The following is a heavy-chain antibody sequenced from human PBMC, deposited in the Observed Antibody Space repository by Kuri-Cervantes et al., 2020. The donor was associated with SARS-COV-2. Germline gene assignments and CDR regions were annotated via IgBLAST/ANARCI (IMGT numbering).Heavy chain of an antibody. CDR1: GGTFSSYA. J-gene: IGHJ3*02. V-gene: IGHV1-69*10. Sequence: SVKVSCKASGGTFSSYAISWVRQAPGQGLEWMGGIIPILGIANYAQKFQGRVTITADKSTSTAYMELSSLRSEDTAVYYCARDGRDATYYDILTGYYDHDAFDIWGQGTMVTVSS. CDR3: ARDGRDATYYDILTGYYDHDAFDI. CDR2: IIPILGIA. D-gene: IGHD3-9*01.